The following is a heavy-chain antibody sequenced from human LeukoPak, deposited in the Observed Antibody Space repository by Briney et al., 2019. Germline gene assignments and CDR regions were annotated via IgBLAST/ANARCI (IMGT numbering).Heavy chain of an antibody. V-gene: IGHV3-66*02. Sequence: PGGSLRLSCAASGFTVSSNYMSWVRQAPGKGLEWVSIIYSGGSTYYADSVKGRFTISRDNSKNTLYLRVNSLRAEDTAVYYCARDPRAMVRGVDAFDIWGQGTMVTVSS. J-gene: IGHJ3*02. CDR2: IYSGGST. CDR1: GFTVSSNY. CDR3: ARDPRAMVRGVDAFDI. D-gene: IGHD3-10*01.